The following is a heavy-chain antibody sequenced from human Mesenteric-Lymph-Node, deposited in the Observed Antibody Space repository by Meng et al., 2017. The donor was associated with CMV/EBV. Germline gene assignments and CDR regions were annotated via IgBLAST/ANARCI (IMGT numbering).Heavy chain of an antibody. V-gene: IGHV4-59*01. J-gene: IGHJ6*02. CDR3: ARDGGCNSADCYYYAMDV. CDR2: IYYSGST. CDR1: GGSINSYH. D-gene: IGHD2-21*01. Sequence: SETLSLTCTVSGGSINSYHWNWIRQTPGKGLEWIGSIYYSGSTNHNPSLKSRVTMLVDTSKNQFSLKLNSVTAADTAVYYCARDGGCNSADCYYYAMDVWGQGTTVTVSS.